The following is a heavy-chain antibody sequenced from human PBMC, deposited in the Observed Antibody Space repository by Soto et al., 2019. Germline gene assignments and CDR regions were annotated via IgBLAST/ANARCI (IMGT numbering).Heavy chain of an antibody. V-gene: IGHV3-30*18. J-gene: IGHJ6*02. CDR2: IYDGSNK. D-gene: IGHD3-3*01. CDR1: GFTFSSYG. CDR3: AKEVWNGPMDV. Sequence: QVQLVESGGGVVQPGRSLRLSCAASGFTFSSYGMHWVRQAPGKGLEWVAVIYDGSNKYYADSVKGRFTISRDNSKNTVYLQMNSLRAEDTAVYYYAKEVWNGPMDVWGQGTTVTVSS.